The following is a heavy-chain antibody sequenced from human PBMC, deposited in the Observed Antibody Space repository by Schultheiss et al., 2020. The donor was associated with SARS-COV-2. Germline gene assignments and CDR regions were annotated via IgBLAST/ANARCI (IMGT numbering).Heavy chain of an antibody. V-gene: IGHV4-59*08. CDR3: ARLAGGSSDY. CDR2: IYYSGST. Sequence: SETLSLTCTVSGGSISSYYWSWIRQPPGKGLEWIGYIYYSGSTYYNPSLKSRVTISVDTSKNQFSLKLSSVTAADTAVYYCARLAGGSSDYWGQGTLVTVSS. J-gene: IGHJ4*02. D-gene: IGHD2-2*01. CDR1: GGSISSYY.